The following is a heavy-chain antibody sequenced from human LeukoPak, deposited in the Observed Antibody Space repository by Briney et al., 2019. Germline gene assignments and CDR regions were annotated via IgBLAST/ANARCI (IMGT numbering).Heavy chain of an antibody. CDR2: INPNSGGT. Sequence: GASVKVSCKASGYTFTGYYMHWVRQAPGQGLEWMGWINPNSGGTNYAQKFQGRVTMTRDTSISTAYMELSRLRSDDTAVYYCARRGYDSREYFFDYWGQGTLVTVSS. V-gene: IGHV1-2*02. J-gene: IGHJ4*02. CDR3: ARRGYDSREYFFDY. CDR1: GYTFTGYY. D-gene: IGHD3-22*01.